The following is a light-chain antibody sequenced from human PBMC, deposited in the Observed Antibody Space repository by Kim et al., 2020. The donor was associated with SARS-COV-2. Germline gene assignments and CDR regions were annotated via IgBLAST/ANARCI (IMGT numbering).Light chain of an antibody. CDR3: CSYTSRSSYV. CDR2: DVN. V-gene: IGLV2-14*03. CDR1: SSDVGGYNY. Sequence: GHAITISCTGTSSDVGGYNYVSWYQQHPAKAPKLMIYDVNYRPSGVSTRFSGSKSGNTASLTISGLQAADEGDYYCCSYTSRSSYVFGTGTKVTVL. J-gene: IGLJ6*01.